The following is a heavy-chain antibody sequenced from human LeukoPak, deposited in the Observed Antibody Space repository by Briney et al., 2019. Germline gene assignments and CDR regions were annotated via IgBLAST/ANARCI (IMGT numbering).Heavy chain of an antibody. CDR3: ARARTVNYFDY. CDR2: INHSGST. J-gene: IGHJ4*02. D-gene: IGHD3-16*02. V-gene: IGHV4-30-2*01. Sequence: SQTLSLTCAVSGGSISSGGYSWSWIRQPPGKGLEWIGEINHSGSTNYNPSLKSRVTISVDTSKNQFSLKLSSVTAADTAVYYCARARTVNYFDYWGQGTLVTVSS. CDR1: GGSISSGGYS.